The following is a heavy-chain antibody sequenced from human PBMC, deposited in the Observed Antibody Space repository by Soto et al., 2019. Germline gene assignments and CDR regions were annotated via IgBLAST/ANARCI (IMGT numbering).Heavy chain of an antibody. Sequence: QVQLVQSGAEVKKPGSSVKVSCKASGGTFSSYAISWVRQAPGQWLEWMGGIIPIFGTANYAQKFQGRVTITADKSTRTAYMELNSLRSADTAVYYCASESSGNIVATFDDWGQGTLVTVSS. CDR1: GGTFSSYA. CDR3: ASESSGNIVATFDD. CDR2: IIPIFGTA. J-gene: IGHJ4*02. D-gene: IGHD5-12*01. V-gene: IGHV1-69*06.